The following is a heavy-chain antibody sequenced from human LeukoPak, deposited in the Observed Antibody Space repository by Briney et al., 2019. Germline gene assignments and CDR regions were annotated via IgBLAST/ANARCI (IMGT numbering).Heavy chain of an antibody. Sequence: ASVKVSCKASGYTFTNYYMHWVRQAPGQGLEWMGMISPSGGSTSYPQKFQGRVTMTRDTSTSTVYMELISLRSEDTAVYFCARDGVAGTYYFDYWGQGTLVTVSS. J-gene: IGHJ4*02. V-gene: IGHV1-46*01. CDR3: ARDGVAGTYYFDY. CDR1: GYTFTNYY. D-gene: IGHD6-19*01. CDR2: ISPSGGST.